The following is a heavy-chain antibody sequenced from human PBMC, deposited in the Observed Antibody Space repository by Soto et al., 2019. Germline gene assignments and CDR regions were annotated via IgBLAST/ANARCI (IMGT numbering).Heavy chain of an antibody. Sequence: ASVKVSCKASVSTFTSCGIIWVRQAPGQGLEWMGWISPYNGDTHYAERFQGRLTMTTDTSATSAYMELRTLSSDDRAVYFCARALSMAQYYYYMDVWGKGTTVTVSS. V-gene: IGHV1-18*01. CDR3: ARALSMAQYYYYMDV. J-gene: IGHJ6*03. CDR2: ISPYNGDT. CDR1: VSTFTSCG.